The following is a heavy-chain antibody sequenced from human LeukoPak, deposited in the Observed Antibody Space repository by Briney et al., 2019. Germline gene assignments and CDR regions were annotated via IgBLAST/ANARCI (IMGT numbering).Heavy chain of an antibody. CDR2: INHSGSI. D-gene: IGHD3-9*01. Sequence: SETLSLTCAVYGGSFSGYYWSWIRQPPGKGLEWIGEINHSGSINYNPSLKSRVTISVDTSKNQFSLKLSSVTAADTAVYYCASTKFARNYYYWGQGTLVTVSS. CDR3: ASTKFARNYYY. CDR1: GGSFSGYY. V-gene: IGHV4-34*01. J-gene: IGHJ4*02.